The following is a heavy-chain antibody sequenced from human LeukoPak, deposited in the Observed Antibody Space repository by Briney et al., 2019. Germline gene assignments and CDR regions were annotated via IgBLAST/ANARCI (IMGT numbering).Heavy chain of an antibody. Sequence: ASVKVSCKASGGTFSSYAISWVRQAPGQGLEWMGGIIPIFGTANYAQKFQGRVTITADESTSTAYMELSSLRSEDTAVYYCASWYYYGSGESHWGQGTLVTVSS. CDR2: IIPIFGTA. CDR3: ASWYYYGSGESH. J-gene: IGHJ4*02. V-gene: IGHV1-69*13. CDR1: GGTFSSYA. D-gene: IGHD3-10*01.